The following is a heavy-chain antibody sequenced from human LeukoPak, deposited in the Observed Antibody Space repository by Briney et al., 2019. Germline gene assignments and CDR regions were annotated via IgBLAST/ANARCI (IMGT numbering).Heavy chain of an antibody. D-gene: IGHD3-10*01. V-gene: IGHV1-3*04. CDR3: ARDGHYYGSGRNDY. Sequence: ASVTVSCTASGYTFTSYAMHWVRQAPGQRLEWMGWINTGNGNTKYSQKFQGRVTITRDTSASTAYMELSSLRSEDTAVFYCARDGHYYGSGRNDYWGQGTLVTVSS. J-gene: IGHJ4*02. CDR1: GYTFTSYA. CDR2: INTGNGNT.